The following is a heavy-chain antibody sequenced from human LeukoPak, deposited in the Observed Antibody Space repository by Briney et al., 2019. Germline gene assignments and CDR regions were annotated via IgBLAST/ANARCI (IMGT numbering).Heavy chain of an antibody. CDR3: ARENCGGDCYSDY. J-gene: IGHJ4*02. Sequence: GGSLRLSCAASGFTFSSYEMNWVRQAPGKGLEWVSYISSSGSTIYYADSVKGRFTISRDNAKNSLYLQMNSLRAEDTAVYYCARENCGGDCYSDYWGQGTLVTVSS. CDR1: GFTFSSYE. D-gene: IGHD2-21*02. V-gene: IGHV3-48*03. CDR2: ISSSGSTI.